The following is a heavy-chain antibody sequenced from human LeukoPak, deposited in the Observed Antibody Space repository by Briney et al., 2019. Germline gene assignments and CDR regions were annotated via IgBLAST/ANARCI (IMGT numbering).Heavy chain of an antibody. CDR1: GFTFSNAW. CDR2: IKSKTDGGTT. V-gene: IGHV3-15*01. CDR3: ARGPWEDCSSTSCYADLLNYMDV. D-gene: IGHD2-2*01. J-gene: IGHJ6*03. Sequence: PGGSLRLSCAASGFTFSNAWMSWVRQAPGKGLEWVGRIKSKTDGGTTDYAAPVKGRFTISRDNAKNSLYLQMNSLRAEDTAVYYCARGPWEDCSSTSCYADLLNYMDVWGKGTTVTISS.